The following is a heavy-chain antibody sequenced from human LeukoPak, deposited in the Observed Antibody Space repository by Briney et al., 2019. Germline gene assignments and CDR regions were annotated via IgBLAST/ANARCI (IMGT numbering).Heavy chain of an antibody. V-gene: IGHV3-30-3*01. CDR1: GFTFSSYA. CDR3: ARVVGGSYWPLIDY. J-gene: IGHJ4*02. Sequence: GGSLRLPCAASGFTFSSYAMHWVRQAPGKGLERVAVISYDGSNKYYADSVKGRFTISRDNSKNTLYLQMNSLRAEDTAVYYCARVVGGSYWPLIDYWGQGTLVTVSS. CDR2: ISYDGSNK. D-gene: IGHD1-26*01.